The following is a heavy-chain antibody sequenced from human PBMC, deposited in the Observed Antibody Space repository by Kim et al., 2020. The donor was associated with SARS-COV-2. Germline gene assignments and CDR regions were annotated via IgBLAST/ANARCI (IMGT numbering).Heavy chain of an antibody. V-gene: IGHV4-59*01. J-gene: IGHJ6*02. CDR2: IYYSGST. D-gene: IGHD3-10*01. CDR1: GGSISSYY. Sequence: SETLSLTCTVSGGSISSYYWSWIRQPPGKGLEWIGYIYYSGSTNYNPSLKSRVTISVDTSKNQFSLKLSSVTAADTAVYYCARGSWGTYYYGSGSPSPYYYYGMDVWGQGTTVTVSS. CDR3: ARGSWGTYYYGSGSPSPYYYYGMDV.